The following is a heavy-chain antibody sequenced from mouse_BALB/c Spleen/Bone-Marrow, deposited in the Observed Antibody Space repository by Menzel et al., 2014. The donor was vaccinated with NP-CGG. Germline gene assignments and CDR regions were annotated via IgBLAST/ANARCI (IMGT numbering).Heavy chain of an antibody. CDR3: ARGNYGNYVDYFDY. J-gene: IGHJ2*01. CDR2: INSNGGST. Sequence: VQLQQSGGGLVQPGGSLKLPCAASGFTFSSYGMSWVRQTPDKRLELVASINSNGGSTYYPDSVKGRFTISRDNAKNTLSLQMSSLKSEDTAMYYCARGNYGNYVDYFDYWGQGTTLTVSS. CDR1: GFTFSSYG. V-gene: IGHV5-6-3*01. D-gene: IGHD2-1*01.